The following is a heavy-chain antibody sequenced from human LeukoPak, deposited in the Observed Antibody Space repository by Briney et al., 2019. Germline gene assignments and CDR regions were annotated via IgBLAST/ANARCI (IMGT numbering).Heavy chain of an antibody. CDR2: ISWNSGSI. J-gene: IGHJ5*02. D-gene: IGHD3-22*01. V-gene: IGHV3-9*01. CDR1: GFTFDDYA. CDR3: AKDMESYYYDSSGPIWFDP. Sequence: PGGSLRLSCAASGFTFDDYAMHWVRQAPGKGLEWVSGISWNSGSIGYADSVKGRFTISRDNAKNSLYLQMNSLRAEDTALYYCAKDMESYYYDSSGPIWFDPWSQGTLVTVSS.